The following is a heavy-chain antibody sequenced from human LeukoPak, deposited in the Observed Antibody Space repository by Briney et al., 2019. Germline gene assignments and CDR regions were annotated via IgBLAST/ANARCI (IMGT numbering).Heavy chain of an antibody. J-gene: IGHJ6*03. CDR1: GFTFSSYE. CDR2: ISSSGSTI. D-gene: IGHD4-11*01. V-gene: IGHV3-48*03. CDR3: ARDQVKGMNYYYYMDV. Sequence: GGSLRLSCAASGFTFSSYEMNWVRQAPGKGLEWVSYISSSGSTIYYADSVKGRFTISRDNAKNSLYLQMNSLRAEDTAVYYCARDQVKGMNYYYYMDVWGKGTRSPSP.